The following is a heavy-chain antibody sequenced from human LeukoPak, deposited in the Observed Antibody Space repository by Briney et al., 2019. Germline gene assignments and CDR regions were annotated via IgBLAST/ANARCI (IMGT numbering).Heavy chain of an antibody. CDR3: ARGDFWSGYHDY. CDR1: GGSISSYY. J-gene: IGHJ4*02. D-gene: IGHD3-3*01. CDR2: IYTSGST. Sequence: SETLSLTCTVSGGSISSYYWSWIRQPAGKGLEWIGRIYTSGSTNYNPSLKSRVAMSVDTSKNQFSLKLSSVTAADTAVYYCARGDFWSGYHDYWGQGTLVTVSS. V-gene: IGHV4-4*07.